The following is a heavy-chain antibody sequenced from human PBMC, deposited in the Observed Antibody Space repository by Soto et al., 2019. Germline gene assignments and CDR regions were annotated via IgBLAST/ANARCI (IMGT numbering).Heavy chain of an antibody. D-gene: IGHD3-22*01. CDR3: ARGYYYDSRRYAFDI. J-gene: IGHJ3*02. Sequence: ASVKVSCKASGYTFTGYYMHWVRQAPGQGLEWMGWINPNSGGTNYAQKFQGWVTMTRDTSISTAYMELSRLRSDDTAVYYCARGYYYDSRRYAFDIWGQGTMVTVSS. CDR2: INPNSGGT. V-gene: IGHV1-2*04. CDR1: GYTFTGYY.